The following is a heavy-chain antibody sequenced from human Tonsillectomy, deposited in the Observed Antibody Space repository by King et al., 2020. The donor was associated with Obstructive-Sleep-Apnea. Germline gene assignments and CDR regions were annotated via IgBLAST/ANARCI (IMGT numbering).Heavy chain of an antibody. CDR1: NGSFSGFF. CDR3: ARRLQYHLLTSRWFDP. J-gene: IGHJ5*02. V-gene: IGHV4-34*01. CDR2: INHSGST. D-gene: IGHD2-2*01. Sequence: VQLQQWGAGLLKPSETLSLTCSVSNGSFSGFFWSWIRQPPRKGLEWIGEINHSGSTHYNPSHKSRVTMSVETSKNLFSLKLSSVTAADTAVYFCARRLQYHLLTSRWFDPWGQGTLVTVSS.